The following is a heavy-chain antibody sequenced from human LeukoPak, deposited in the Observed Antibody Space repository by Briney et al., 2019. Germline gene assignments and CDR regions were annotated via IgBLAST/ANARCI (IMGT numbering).Heavy chain of an antibody. Sequence: GGSLRLSCAASGFTFSSYGMHWVRQAPGKGLEWVAVISYDGSNKYYADSVKGRFTISRDNSKNTLYLQMNSLRAEDTAVYYCAKGRRIAAAPFDYWGQGTLVTVSS. J-gene: IGHJ4*02. CDR2: ISYDGSNK. CDR3: AKGRRIAAAPFDY. CDR1: GFTFSSYG. D-gene: IGHD6-13*01. V-gene: IGHV3-30*18.